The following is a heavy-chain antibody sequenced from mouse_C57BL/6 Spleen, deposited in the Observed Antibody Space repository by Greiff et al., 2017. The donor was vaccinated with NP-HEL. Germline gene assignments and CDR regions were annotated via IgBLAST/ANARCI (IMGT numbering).Heavy chain of an antibody. Sequence: QVQLQQSGPELVKPGASVKISCKASGYAFSSSWMNWVKQRPGKGLEWIGRIYPGDGDTNYNGKFKGKATLTADKSSSTAYMQLSSLTSEDSAVYFCASGAQARGAWFAYWGQGTLVTVSA. V-gene: IGHV1-82*01. CDR2: IYPGDGDT. CDR3: ASGAQARGAWFAY. J-gene: IGHJ3*01. CDR1: GYAFSSSW. D-gene: IGHD3-2*02.